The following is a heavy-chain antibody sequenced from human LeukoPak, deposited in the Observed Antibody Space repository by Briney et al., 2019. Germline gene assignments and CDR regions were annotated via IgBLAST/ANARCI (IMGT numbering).Heavy chain of an antibody. D-gene: IGHD6-6*01. V-gene: IGHV4-59*01. J-gene: IGHJ3*02. CDR1: GGSISSYY. Sequence: SETLSLTCTVSGGSISSYYWSWIRQPPGKGLEWIGYIHYSGSTNYNPSLKSRVTISVDTSKNQFSLKLSSVTAADTAVYYCARDPYSSSSGPVSGSAFDIWGQGTMVTVSS. CDR3: ARDPYSSSSGPVSGSAFDI. CDR2: IHYSGST.